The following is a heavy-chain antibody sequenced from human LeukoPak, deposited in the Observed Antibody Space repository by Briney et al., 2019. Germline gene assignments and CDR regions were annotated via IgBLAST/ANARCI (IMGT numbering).Heavy chain of an antibody. CDR1: GFTFSSYW. J-gene: IGHJ5*02. V-gene: IGHV3-7*03. D-gene: IGHD3-10*01. CDR3: AKRHMVRGVIMFDP. Sequence: GGSLRLSCAASGFTFSSYWMSWVRQAPGKGLEWVANIKQDGSEKYYVDSVKGRFTISRDNAKNSLYLQMNSLRAEDTAVYYCAKRHMVRGVIMFDPWGQGTLVTVSS. CDR2: IKQDGSEK.